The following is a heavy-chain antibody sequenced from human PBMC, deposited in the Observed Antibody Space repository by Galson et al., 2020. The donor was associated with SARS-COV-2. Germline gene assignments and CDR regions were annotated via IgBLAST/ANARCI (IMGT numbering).Heavy chain of an antibody. Sequence: SQTLSLTCTVSGGSINSYYWTWIRQAPGKGLEWIGHIYYSGNTNYNPSLKSRVTILVDTSKKQFSLRLSSVTAEDTAVYYCARHDIVSATMFTRGDYYGMDVWGQGTTVTVYS. CDR2: IYYSGNT. CDR3: ARHDIVSATMFTRGDYYGMDV. J-gene: IGHJ6*02. D-gene: IGHD5-12*01. V-gene: IGHV4-59*08. CDR1: GGSINSYY.